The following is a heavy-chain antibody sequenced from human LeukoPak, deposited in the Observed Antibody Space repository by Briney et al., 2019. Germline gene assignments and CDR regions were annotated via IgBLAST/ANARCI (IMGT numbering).Heavy chain of an antibody. J-gene: IGHJ4*02. CDR1: GYTFTGYY. D-gene: IGHD5-12*01. V-gene: IGHV1-2*02. Sequence: ASVKVSCKASGYTFTGYYIHWVRQAPGQGLEWMGWINPNSGDTNYAQKFQGRVTMTRDTSISTAYMELSRLRPDDTAVYYCARDSGIVATISINDYWGQGTLVTVSS. CDR3: ARDSGIVATISINDY. CDR2: INPNSGDT.